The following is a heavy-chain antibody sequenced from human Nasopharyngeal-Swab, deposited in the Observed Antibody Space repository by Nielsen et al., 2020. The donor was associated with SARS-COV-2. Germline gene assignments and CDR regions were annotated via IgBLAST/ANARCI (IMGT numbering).Heavy chain of an antibody. CDR2: INTDGSST. CDR1: GFTFSSYW. V-gene: IGHV3-74*01. CDR3: ARDFDKTGD. Sequence: GESLKISCAASGFTFSSYWTHWVRQAPGKGLVWVSRINTDGSSTSFADSVKGRFTISRDNAKNTLYLQMNSLRAKDTAVYYCARDFDKTGDWGQGTLVTVSS. D-gene: IGHD7-27*01. J-gene: IGHJ4*02.